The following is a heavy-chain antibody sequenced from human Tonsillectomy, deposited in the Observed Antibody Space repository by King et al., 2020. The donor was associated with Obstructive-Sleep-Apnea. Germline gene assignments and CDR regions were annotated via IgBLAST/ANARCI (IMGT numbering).Heavy chain of an antibody. V-gene: IGHV4-4*02. J-gene: IGHJ6*02. CDR2: VFHTGST. CDR3: ARYLVPYDVRRGLGLDV. CDR1: GVSISSPNW. D-gene: IGHD2-2*01. Sequence: QVHLQESGPGLVKPSGTLSLTCAVSGVSISSPNWWNWVRQPPGKGLEWIGEVFHTGSTNYSPSLRGRITISTDKSKNQFSLKLDSVTAADTALYYCARYLVPYDVRRGLGLDVWGQGTTVTVS.